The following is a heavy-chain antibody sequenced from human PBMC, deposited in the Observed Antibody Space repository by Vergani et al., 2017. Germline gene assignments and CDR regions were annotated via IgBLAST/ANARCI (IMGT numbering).Heavy chain of an antibody. CDR2: IHPADSDT. V-gene: IGHV5-51*01. CDR1: GYSFTNYW. J-gene: IGHJ4*02. CDR3: ARLXGRDNSGGKYFDY. Sequence: EVQLVQSGAEVKKPGESLKISCQISGYSFTNYWIGWVRQMPGKGLEWMGIIHPADSDTRYSPSFQGQVTISVDKSISTAYLQRSSLRASDSAMYYCARLXGRDNSGGKYFDYWGQGTLVTVSS. D-gene: IGHD2/OR15-2a*01.